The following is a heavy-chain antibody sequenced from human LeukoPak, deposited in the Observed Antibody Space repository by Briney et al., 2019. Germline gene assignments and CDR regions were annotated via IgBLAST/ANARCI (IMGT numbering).Heavy chain of an antibody. D-gene: IGHD3-22*01. V-gene: IGHV1-46*01. CDR3: ARGLVYYFVSSGYYYYFDY. J-gene: IGHJ4*02. Sequence: ASVKVACKASGYTFTSYYMHWVRQAPGQGLEWMGIINPSGGSTSYAQKFQGRVTMTRDTSTSTVYMELSSLRSEDTAVYYCARGLVYYFVSSGYYYYFDYWGQGTLVTVSS. CDR2: INPSGGST. CDR1: GYTFTSYY.